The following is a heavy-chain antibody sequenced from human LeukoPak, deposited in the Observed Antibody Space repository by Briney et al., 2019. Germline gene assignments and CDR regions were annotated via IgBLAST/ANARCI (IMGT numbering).Heavy chain of an antibody. Sequence: PSETLSLTCTVSGGSISSYYWSRIRQPPGKGLEWIGYIYYSGSTNYNPSLKSRVTISVDTSKNQFSLKLSSVTAADTAVYYCARRGVTGSLDYWGQGTLVTVSS. D-gene: IGHD1-20*01. CDR2: IYYSGST. CDR1: GGSISSYY. V-gene: IGHV4-59*08. J-gene: IGHJ4*02. CDR3: ARRGVTGSLDY.